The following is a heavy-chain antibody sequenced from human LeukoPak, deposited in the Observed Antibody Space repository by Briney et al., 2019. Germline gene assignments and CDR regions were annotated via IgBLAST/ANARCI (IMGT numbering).Heavy chain of an antibody. CDR3: ARSRYYGSKNDAFGI. CDR2: ISSSSSYI. J-gene: IGHJ3*02. Sequence: GGSLRLSCAASGFTFSSYSMNWVRQAPGKGLEWVSSISSSSSYIYYADSVKGRFTISRDNAKNLLYLQMNSLRAEDTAVYYCARSRYYGSKNDAFGIWGQGTMVTVSS. CDR1: GFTFSSYS. D-gene: IGHD3-10*01. V-gene: IGHV3-21*01.